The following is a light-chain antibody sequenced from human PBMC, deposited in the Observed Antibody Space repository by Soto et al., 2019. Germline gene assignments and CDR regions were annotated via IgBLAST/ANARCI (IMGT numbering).Light chain of an antibody. V-gene: IGKV1-5*01. J-gene: IGKJ1*01. CDR3: QQCKEYLPWT. CDR2: DAS. CDR1: ESIGTW. Sequence: DVQMTQSPSTLSASVGDRVSITCRASESIGTWLAWYQQKPGKAPKLLIYDASTLDSGVPSRFSGVGSGTEFTLAISSLQPDDFATYYWQQCKEYLPWTFGQGTKVEIK.